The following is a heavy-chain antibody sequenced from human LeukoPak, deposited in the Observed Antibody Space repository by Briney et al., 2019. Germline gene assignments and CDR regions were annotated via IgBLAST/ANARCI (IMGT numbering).Heavy chain of an antibody. J-gene: IGHJ4*02. V-gene: IGHV3-53*04. CDR3: ARESGLLGDY. CDR2: IYRGGST. CDR1: GFTVSSNY. D-gene: IGHD3-22*01. Sequence: PGGSLRLACAASGFTVSSNYMSWVRQAPGKGLEWVSVIYRGGSTYYADSVKGRFTISRHNPKNALYLQMNSLRAEDTAMYYCARESGLLGDYWGQGTLVTVSS.